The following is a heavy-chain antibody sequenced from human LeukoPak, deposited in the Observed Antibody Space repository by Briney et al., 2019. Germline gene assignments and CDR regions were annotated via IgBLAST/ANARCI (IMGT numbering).Heavy chain of an antibody. CDR1: GGSITTYY. Sequence: SETLSLTCSVSGGSITTYYWSWIRQPPGKGLEWIGYFYYSGSTNYNPSLKSRVTISVDTSKNQFSLKLSSVTAADTAVYYCARDGYSYGHEYYMDVWGKGTTVTISS. D-gene: IGHD5-18*01. CDR2: FYYSGST. CDR3: ARDGYSYGHEYYMDV. V-gene: IGHV4-59*01. J-gene: IGHJ6*03.